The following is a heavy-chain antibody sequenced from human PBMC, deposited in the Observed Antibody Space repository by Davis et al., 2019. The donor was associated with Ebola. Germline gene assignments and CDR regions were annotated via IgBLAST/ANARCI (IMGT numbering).Heavy chain of an antibody. CDR2: VSHGGVS. CDR3: ARPWYSGTYYDAYDI. D-gene: IGHD1-26*01. V-gene: IGHV4-34*01. CDR1: GGSFSEYM. J-gene: IGHJ3*02. Sequence: SETLSLTCAVYGGSFSEYMWSWIRLPPGKGLEWIGKVSHGGVSDYNPSLTSRVTISVDTSKNQFSLRMNSVTAADTAVYYCARPWYSGTYYDAYDIWGQGTMVAVSS.